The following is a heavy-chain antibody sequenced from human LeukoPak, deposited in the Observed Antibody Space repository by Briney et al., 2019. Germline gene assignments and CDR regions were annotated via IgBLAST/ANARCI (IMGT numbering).Heavy chain of an antibody. CDR2: INHSGST. CDR3: PYDSGGYENL. CDR1: GGSFSGYY. D-gene: IGHD3-22*01. J-gene: IGHJ4*02. V-gene: IGHV4-34*01. Sequence: SETLSLTCAVYGGSFSGYYWSWIRQPPGKGLEWIGEINHSGSTNYNPSLKSRVTISVDTSKNQSSLKLSSVTAADTAVYYCPYDSGGYENLWGQGTLVTVSS.